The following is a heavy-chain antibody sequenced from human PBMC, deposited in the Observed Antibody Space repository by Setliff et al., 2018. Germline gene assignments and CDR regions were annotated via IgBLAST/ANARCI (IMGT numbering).Heavy chain of an antibody. CDR1: GFTFVNYW. CDR3: AKVDSLWDSEYYFDY. J-gene: IGHJ4*02. V-gene: IGHV3-74*01. Sequence: GESLRLSCAASGFTFVNYWMHWVRQAPGKGLVWVSRVNSDGSSTIYADSVKGRFTISRDNSRNTLDLQMNSLGTEDTAVYYCAKVDSLWDSEYYFDYWGQGTLVTVSS. CDR2: VNSDGSST. D-gene: IGHD3-16*01.